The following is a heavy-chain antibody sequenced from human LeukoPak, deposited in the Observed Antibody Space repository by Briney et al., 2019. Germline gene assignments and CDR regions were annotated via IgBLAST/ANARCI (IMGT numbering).Heavy chain of an antibody. CDR3: AREKWLRLPYFDY. D-gene: IGHD5-12*01. J-gene: IGHJ4*02. V-gene: IGHV1-8*01. CDR2: MNPNSGNT. Sequence: ASVKVSCKASGYTFTSYDINWVRQATGQGLEWMGWMNPNSGNTGYAQKFQGRVTMTRNTSTSTAYMELSSLRSEDTAVYYCAREKWLRLPYFDYWGQGTLVTVSS. CDR1: GYTFTSYD.